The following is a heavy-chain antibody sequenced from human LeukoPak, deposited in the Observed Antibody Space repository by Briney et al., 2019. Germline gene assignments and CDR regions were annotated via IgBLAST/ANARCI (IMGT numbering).Heavy chain of an antibody. CDR2: IKQDGSEK. CDR3: ARIRTGEGDYFDY. V-gene: IGHV3-7*01. J-gene: IGHJ4*02. CDR1: GFTFSSYW. D-gene: IGHD7-27*01. Sequence: GGSLRLSCAASGFTFSSYWMSWVRQAPGKGLEWVANIKQDGSEKYYVDSVKGRFTISRDNAKNSLYLQMNSLRAEDTAVYYCARIRTGEGDYFDYWGQGTLVTVSS.